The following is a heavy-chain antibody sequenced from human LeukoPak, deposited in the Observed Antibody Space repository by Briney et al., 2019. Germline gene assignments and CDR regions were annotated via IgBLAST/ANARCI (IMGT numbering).Heavy chain of an antibody. V-gene: IGHV3-48*03. CDR1: GFSFSSYE. Sequence: GGSLRLSCAASGFSFSSYEMNWVRQAPGKGPEWISYINSIVTTIYYADSVKGRFTVSRDNAKSSLYLQTSSLRVEDTAVYYCARNRGSEVDYWGQGTLVTVSS. J-gene: IGHJ4*02. D-gene: IGHD2-15*01. CDR3: ARNRGSEVDY. CDR2: INSIVTTI.